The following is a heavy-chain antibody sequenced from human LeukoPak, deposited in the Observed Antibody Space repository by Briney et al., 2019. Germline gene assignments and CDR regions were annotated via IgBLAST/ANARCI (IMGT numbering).Heavy chain of an antibody. CDR2: MNPNSGNT. V-gene: IGHV1-8*01. Sequence: ASVKVSCKASGYTFTSYDINWVRQATGQGLEWMGWMNPNSGNTGYAQKFQGRVTMTRNTSISTAYMELSSLRSEDTAVYYCARGGAPPYDFWSGYYRYYYYYGMDVWGQGTTVTVSS. J-gene: IGHJ6*02. D-gene: IGHD3-3*01. CDR1: GYTFTSYD. CDR3: ARGGAPPYDFWSGYYRYYYYYGMDV.